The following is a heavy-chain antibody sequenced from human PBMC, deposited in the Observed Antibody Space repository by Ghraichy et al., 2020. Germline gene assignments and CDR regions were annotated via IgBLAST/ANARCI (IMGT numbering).Heavy chain of an antibody. CDR3: ARYHSATLDY. Sequence: SVKVSCKISGYPLGAYDLHWVRRTPGLGLQWMGRINPANGATDYSETFKDRVAMTSDTVINTAYMELRGLRSDDTAVYFCARYHSATLDYWGQGSLITVSS. J-gene: IGHJ4*02. CDR2: INPANGAT. D-gene: IGHD3-10*01. V-gene: IGHV1-2*06. CDR1: GYPLGAYD.